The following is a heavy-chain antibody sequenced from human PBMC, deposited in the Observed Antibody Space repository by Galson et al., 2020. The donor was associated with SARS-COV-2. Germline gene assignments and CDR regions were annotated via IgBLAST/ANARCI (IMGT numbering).Heavy chain of an antibody. Sequence: SGPTLVKPTQTLTLPCTFSGLSLSTTAVPVGWTRQPSGHPLEWLALIYRNDHKRYNPSLKSRLTISKDTSKNQVVLTMNNMDPVDTATYYCAHSDGYGVGATFFDYWGQGILVTVSS. CDR1: GLSLSTTAVP. CDR3: AHSDGYGVGATFFDY. J-gene: IGHJ4*02. CDR2: IYRNDHK. D-gene: IGHD1-26*01. V-gene: IGHV2-5*01.